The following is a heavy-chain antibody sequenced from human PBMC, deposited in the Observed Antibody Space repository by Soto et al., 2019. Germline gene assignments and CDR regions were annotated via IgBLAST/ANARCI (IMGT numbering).Heavy chain of an antibody. Sequence: QLQLRESGSGLVKPSQTLSLTCTVSGDSISSGGYSWNWIRQPPGKGLEWIGYIYHSGGTDYNPSLXSXXTITVDSSNNQFSLKLRSVTAADTAVYYCARDSRSGYYLEYWGQGTLVTVSS. D-gene: IGHD3-22*01. V-gene: IGHV4-30-2*01. CDR1: GDSISSGGYS. CDR2: IYHSGGT. CDR3: ARDSRSGYYLEY. J-gene: IGHJ4*02.